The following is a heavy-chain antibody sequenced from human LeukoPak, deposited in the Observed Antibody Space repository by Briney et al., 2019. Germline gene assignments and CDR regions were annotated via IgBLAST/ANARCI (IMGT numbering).Heavy chain of an antibody. J-gene: IGHJ4*02. D-gene: IGHD3-22*01. CDR2: ISGGSSII. Sequence: LPGGSLRLSCAASGFTFSSYSMNWVRQAPGKGLEWGSYISGGSSIIYYADSVKGRFTISRDNGKNTLYLQMNSLRAEDTAVYYCARGSTYYDSSGQVPFDYWGQGTLVTVSS. CDR1: GFTFSSYS. V-gene: IGHV3-48*01. CDR3: ARGSTYYDSSGQVPFDY.